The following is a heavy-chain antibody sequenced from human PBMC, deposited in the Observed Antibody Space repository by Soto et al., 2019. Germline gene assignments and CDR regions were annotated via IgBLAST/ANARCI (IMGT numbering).Heavy chain of an antibody. V-gene: IGHV4-30-4*01. CDR2: IYYSGST. D-gene: IGHD3-3*01. Sequence: SETLSLTCTVSGGSISSGDYYRSWIRQPPGKGLEWIGYIYYSGSTYYNPSLKGRVTISVDTSKHQFSLKLSSVAAADTAVYYCARDGSGYYYWGQGTLVTVSS. J-gene: IGHJ4*02. CDR3: ARDGSGYYY. CDR1: GGSISSGDYY.